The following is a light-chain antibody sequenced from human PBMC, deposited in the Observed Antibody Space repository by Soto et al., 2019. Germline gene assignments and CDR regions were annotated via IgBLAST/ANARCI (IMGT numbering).Light chain of an antibody. V-gene: IGLV2-11*01. J-gene: IGLJ1*01. CDR1: SSDVGGYNY. CDR3: CSYAGSYTHYV. CDR2: DVS. Sequence: QSALTQPRSVSGSPGQSITISCTGTSSDVGGYNYVSWYRQHPGKAPKLMTYDVSKRPSGVPDRFSGSKSGNTASLTISGLQAEDEADYYCCSYAGSYTHYVFGTGTKLTVL.